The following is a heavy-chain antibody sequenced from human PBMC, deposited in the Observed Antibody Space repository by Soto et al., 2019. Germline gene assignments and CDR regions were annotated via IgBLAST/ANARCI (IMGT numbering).Heavy chain of an antibody. CDR3: ASDHGPTTPENWFHT. CDR2: ISTYSGDT. Sequence: QVHLVQAGVEVKTPGASVQVSCQASGYTFFTYDISWVRQAPGKGLEWMGWISTYSGDTKYAQKFQGSDTMTTDTSTTTASLELRSLRSDDTAVYYYASDHGPTTPENWFHTWGQGTLVTVSS. V-gene: IGHV1-18*01. D-gene: IGHD5-12*01. CDR1: GYTFFTYD. J-gene: IGHJ5*02.